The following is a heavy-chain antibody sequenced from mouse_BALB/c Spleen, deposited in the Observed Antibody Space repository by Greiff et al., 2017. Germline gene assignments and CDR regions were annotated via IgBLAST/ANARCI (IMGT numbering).Heavy chain of an antibody. D-gene: IGHD2-14*01. CDR2: INPSNGGT. CDR1: GYTFTSYY. J-gene: IGHJ3*01. Sequence: VQLQQSGAELVKPGASVKLSCKASGYTFTSYYMYWVKQRPGQGLEWIGEINPSNGGTNFNEKFKSKATLTVDKSSSTAYMQLSSLTSEDSAVYCCTMEVRRNLWFAYWGQGTLVTVSA. V-gene: IGHV1S81*02. CDR3: TMEVRRNLWFAY.